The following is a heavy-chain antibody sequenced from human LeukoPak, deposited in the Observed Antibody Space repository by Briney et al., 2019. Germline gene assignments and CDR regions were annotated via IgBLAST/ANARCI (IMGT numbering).Heavy chain of an antibody. J-gene: IGHJ5*02. CDR3: ARPYYYDSSGYYRGVNWFDP. Sequence: GASVKVSCKASGYAFTSYYMHWVRQAPGQGLEWMGIINPSGGSTSYAQKFQGRVTMTRDTSTSTVYMELSSLRSEDTAVNYCARPYYYDSSGYYRGVNWFDPWGQGTLVTVSS. CDR1: GYAFTSYY. CDR2: INPSGGST. V-gene: IGHV1-46*03. D-gene: IGHD3-22*01.